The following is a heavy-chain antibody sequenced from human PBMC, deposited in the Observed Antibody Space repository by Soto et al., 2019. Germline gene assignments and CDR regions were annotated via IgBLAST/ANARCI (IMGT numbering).Heavy chain of an antibody. CDR1: GFTFSSYA. V-gene: IGHV3-30-3*01. D-gene: IGHD3-10*01. Sequence: QVQLVESGGGVVQPGRSLRLSCAASGFTFSSYAMHWVRQAPGKGLEWVAVISYDGSNKYYADSVKGRFTISRDNSKNALYLQMNSLSGEDTAVYYGARDSGQDYYYGMDVWGQGNTVTVSS. CDR2: ISYDGSNK. CDR3: ARDSGQDYYYGMDV. J-gene: IGHJ6*02.